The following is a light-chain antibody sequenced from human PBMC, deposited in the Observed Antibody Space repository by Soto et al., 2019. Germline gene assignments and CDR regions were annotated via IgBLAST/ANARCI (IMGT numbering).Light chain of an antibody. Sequence: DIVMTQSPDSLAVSLGERATINCKSSQSVLYSSNNKSYLAWYQQKPGQPPKLLIYWASTRESGVPDRFSGSGSGADFTLTICSLQAEDVAVYYCQQYYSTPYTFGQGTKLEIK. V-gene: IGKV4-1*01. CDR1: QSVLYSSNNKSY. CDR3: QQYYSTPYT. J-gene: IGKJ2*01. CDR2: WAS.